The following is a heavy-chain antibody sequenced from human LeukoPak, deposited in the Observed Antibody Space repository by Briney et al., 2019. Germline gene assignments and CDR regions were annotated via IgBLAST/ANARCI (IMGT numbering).Heavy chain of an antibody. CDR2: VYYGETT. Sequence: ASAALSLTRTVSGGSISSTTYYWAWIRQPPGMGLEWIGSVYYGETTYYNPSLESRVTISVDTSKNQFSLRLNSVTAADTAVYYCARHEASYFYYYMDVWGAGTTVIVSS. CDR3: ARHEASYFYYYMDV. V-gene: IGHV4-39*01. J-gene: IGHJ6*03. CDR1: GGSISSTTYY.